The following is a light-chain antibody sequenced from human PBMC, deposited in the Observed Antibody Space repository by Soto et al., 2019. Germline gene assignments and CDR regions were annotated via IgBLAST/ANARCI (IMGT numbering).Light chain of an antibody. CDR2: AAS. Sequence: DIQLTQSPSSLSASVGDRVTITCRASQSISSYLNWYQQKPGKAHKLLIYAASSLQSGVPSRVSGSGAGTDFTLNIRSLQPEDFATYYCQQSYSTPTFGQGTRLEIK. CDR3: QQSYSTPT. V-gene: IGKV1-39*01. CDR1: QSISSY. J-gene: IGKJ5*01.